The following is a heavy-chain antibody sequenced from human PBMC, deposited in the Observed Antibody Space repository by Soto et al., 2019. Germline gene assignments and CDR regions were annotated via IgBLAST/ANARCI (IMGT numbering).Heavy chain of an antibody. CDR3: VRSPAFCRSTSCPASGMDL. CDR1: GGSISSYF. D-gene: IGHD2-2*01. Sequence: SETLSLTCTVSGGSISSYFWNWIRQPPGKGLEWIAYIYYSGSTSYNPSLKSRVTISVDVSKSQFSLKLSSVTAADTAVYHSVRSPAFCRSTSCPASGMDLRGLRTTVT. V-gene: IGHV4-59*01. CDR2: IYYSGST. J-gene: IGHJ6*02.